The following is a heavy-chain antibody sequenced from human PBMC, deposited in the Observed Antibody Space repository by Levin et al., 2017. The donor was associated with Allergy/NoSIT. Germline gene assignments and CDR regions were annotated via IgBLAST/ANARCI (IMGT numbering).Heavy chain of an antibody. V-gene: IGHV3-23*01. CDR2: ISGSGGST. Sequence: GESLKISCAASGFTFSSYAMSWVRQAPGKGLEWVSAISGSGGSTYYADSVKGRFTISRDNSKNTLYLQMNSLRAEDTAVYYCAKDCGPKGCSSTSCGSGLDYWGQGTLVTVSS. CDR3: AKDCGPKGCSSTSCGSGLDY. D-gene: IGHD2-2*01. J-gene: IGHJ4*02. CDR1: GFTFSSYA.